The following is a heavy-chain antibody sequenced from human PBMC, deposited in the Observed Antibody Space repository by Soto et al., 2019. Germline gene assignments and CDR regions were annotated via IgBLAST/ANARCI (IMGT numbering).Heavy chain of an antibody. D-gene: IGHD6-13*01. CDR1: GVTFSNYE. CDR3: ARRGYGSRWPNVYMDV. Sequence: PGGSLRLSCAASGVTFSNYEMHWVRQAPGKGLEYVSGIINNGAHTDYAKSVKGRFTISRDNSENTLYLQMGSLRAEDMALYYCARRGYGSRWPNVYMDVWGKGTTVTVSS. CDR2: IINNGAHT. V-gene: IGHV3-64*01. J-gene: IGHJ6*03.